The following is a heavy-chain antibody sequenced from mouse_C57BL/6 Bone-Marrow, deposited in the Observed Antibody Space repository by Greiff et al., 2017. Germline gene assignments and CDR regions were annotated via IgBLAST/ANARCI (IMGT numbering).Heavy chain of an antibody. Sequence: VHVQQSGTVLARPGASVKMSCKTSGYTFTSYWMHWVKQRPGQGLEWIGAIYPGNSDTSYNQKFKGKAKLTAVTSASTAYMELSSLPTEDSAVFYCTLSNGGSNPYWYFDVWGTGTTVTVAS. CDR2: IYPGNSDT. CDR3: TLSNGGSNPYWYFDV. V-gene: IGHV1-5*01. J-gene: IGHJ1*03. CDR1: GYTFTSYW. D-gene: IGHD1-1*01.